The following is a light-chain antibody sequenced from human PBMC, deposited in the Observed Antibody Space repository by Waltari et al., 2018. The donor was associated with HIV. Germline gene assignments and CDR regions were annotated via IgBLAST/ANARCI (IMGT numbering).Light chain of an antibody. Sequence: ENVLTQSPGTLSLSPGESATLSCRASRSGSSNYLTWYQQRPGQAPRLLIYAASTRATAIPDRFSGSGSGTDFTLTISRLEPEDFAVYYCQQYGTSPYTFGQGTKVEI. CDR2: AAS. J-gene: IGKJ2*01. CDR1: RSGSSNY. CDR3: QQYGTSPYT. V-gene: IGKV3-20*01.